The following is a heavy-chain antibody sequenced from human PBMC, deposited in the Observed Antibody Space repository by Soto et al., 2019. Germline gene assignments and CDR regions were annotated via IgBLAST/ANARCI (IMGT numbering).Heavy chain of an antibody. CDR2: ISGYNANT. CDR1: GYTFTNNG. Sequence: QVQLVQSGGEVRKPVASVKVSCKTSGYTFTNNGINWVRQAPGLGLEWMGWISGYNANTKYAQKFQGRVTLTTDTLTSTAFMELRSLRSDDTAVFYCARGSTHYNMDVWGQGTTVTVSS. D-gene: IGHD1-1*01. V-gene: IGHV1-18*04. J-gene: IGHJ6*02. CDR3: ARGSTHYNMDV.